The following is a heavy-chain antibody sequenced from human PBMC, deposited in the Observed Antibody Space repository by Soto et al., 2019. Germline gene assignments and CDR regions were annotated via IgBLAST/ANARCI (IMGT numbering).Heavy chain of an antibody. Sequence: PSETLSLTCTVSGDSIISSDFYWGWVRQPPGKGLEWIGSIFYLGSSYYNPSLKSRVTMSVDTSKNQFSLRLRSVTAADTALYFCARHSLAIRKNNWFDPWGQGTMVTVFS. V-gene: IGHV4-39*01. CDR3: ARHSLAIRKNNWFDP. D-gene: IGHD3-3*02. CDR2: IFYLGSS. J-gene: IGHJ5*02. CDR1: GDSIISSDFY.